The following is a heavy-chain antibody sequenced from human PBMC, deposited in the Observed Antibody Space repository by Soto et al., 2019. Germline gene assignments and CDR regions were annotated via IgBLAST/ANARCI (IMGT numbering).Heavy chain of an antibody. CDR2: IYYSGST. Sequence: QLQLQESGPGLVKPSETLSLTCTVSGGSISSSSYYWGWIRQPPGKGLEWIGSIYYSGSTYYNPSLKSRVTISVDTSKNQFSLKLSSVTAADTAVYYCARLPRWCSGGSCYGAGYWGQGTLVTVSS. CDR1: GGSISSSSYY. D-gene: IGHD2-15*01. CDR3: ARLPRWCSGGSCYGAGY. J-gene: IGHJ4*02. V-gene: IGHV4-39*01.